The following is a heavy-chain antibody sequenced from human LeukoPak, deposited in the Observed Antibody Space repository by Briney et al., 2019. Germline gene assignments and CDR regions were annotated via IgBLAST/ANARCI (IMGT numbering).Heavy chain of an antibody. CDR3: AKDPLEGSSWYYFDY. J-gene: IGHJ4*02. D-gene: IGHD6-13*01. Sequence: GGAPGLSCGASGFTFSSYGMHWVPPAPGKGLGGGGFIRYDGSNKYYADSVKGRFTISRDNSKNTLYLQMNSLRAEDTAVYYCAKDPLEGSSWYYFDYWGQGTLVTVSS. CDR1: GFTFSSYG. V-gene: IGHV3-30*02. CDR2: IRYDGSNK.